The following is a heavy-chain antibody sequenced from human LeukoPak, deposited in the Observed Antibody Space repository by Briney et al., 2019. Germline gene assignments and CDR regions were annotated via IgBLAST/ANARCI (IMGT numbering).Heavy chain of an antibody. Sequence: LGGSLRLSCVASGFTFSSYGMHWVRQAPGKGLEWVAFIRYDGSYEYYADSVKGRFTISRDNSKNTLYLQMNSLRAEDTAVYYCAKDESRWLVRLHLDHWGQGTLVTVSS. J-gene: IGHJ4*02. CDR3: AKDESRWLVRLHLDH. CDR1: GFTFSSYG. CDR2: IRYDGSYE. V-gene: IGHV3-30*02. D-gene: IGHD6-19*01.